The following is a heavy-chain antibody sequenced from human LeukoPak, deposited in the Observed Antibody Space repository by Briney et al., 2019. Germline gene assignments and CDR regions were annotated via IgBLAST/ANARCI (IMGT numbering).Heavy chain of an antibody. CDR1: GGSFSGYY. CDR3: PRGHVVVVVAATRRNWFDP. V-gene: IGHV4-34*01. Sequence: SSETLSLTCAVYGGSFSGYYWSWIRQPPGKGLEWIGEINHSGSTNYNPSLKSRVAISVDTSKNQFSLRLSSVTAADTAVYYCPRGHVVVVVAATRRNWFDPWGQGTLVTVSS. CDR2: INHSGST. D-gene: IGHD2-15*01. J-gene: IGHJ5*02.